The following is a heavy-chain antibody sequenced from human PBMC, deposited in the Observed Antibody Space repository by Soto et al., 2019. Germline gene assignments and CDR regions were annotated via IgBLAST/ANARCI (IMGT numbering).Heavy chain of an antibody. CDR1: GGFSSHYY. CDR3: ARRYSSGSYDVFDI. CDR2: IYHIGTT. D-gene: IGHD6-19*01. J-gene: IGHJ3*02. V-gene: IGHV4-59*01. Sequence: QVQLQESGPGLVKPSETLSLTCTVSGGFSSHYYWSWIRQPPGKELEWIGYIYHIGTTNYNPSLESQVTLSVDTSKNEFSLRLNSVTAADTAVYYCARRYSSGSYDVFDIWGQGTMVTVSS.